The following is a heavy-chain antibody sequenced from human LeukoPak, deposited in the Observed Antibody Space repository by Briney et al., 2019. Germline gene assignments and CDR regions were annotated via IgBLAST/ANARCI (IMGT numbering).Heavy chain of an antibody. D-gene: IGHD3-10*01. CDR1: GFTFDDYA. CDR3: ARDSHYYGSGSYYLEPYYFDY. J-gene: IGHJ4*02. CDR2: ISWNSGSI. Sequence: PGGSLRLSCAASGFTFDDYAMHWVRQVPGKGLEWVSGISWNSGSIGYADSVKGRFTISRDNAENSLYLQMNSLRAEDTAVYYCARDSHYYGSGSYYLEPYYFDYWGQGTLVTVSS. V-gene: IGHV3-9*01.